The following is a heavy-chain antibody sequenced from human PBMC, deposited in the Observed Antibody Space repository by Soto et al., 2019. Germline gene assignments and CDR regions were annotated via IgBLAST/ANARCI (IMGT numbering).Heavy chain of an antibody. CDR1: GFTFSTYA. CDR2: ISGSGDNT. Sequence: PGGSLRLSCAASGFTFSTYAMSWVRQTPGKGLEWVSAISGSGDNTYYAVSVKGRFTISRDNSKNTLYLQMSSLRAEDTAVYYCAKGNLRTTVTTSDYWGQGSLVTVS. CDR3: AKGNLRTTVTTSDY. D-gene: IGHD4-17*01. J-gene: IGHJ4*02. V-gene: IGHV3-23*01.